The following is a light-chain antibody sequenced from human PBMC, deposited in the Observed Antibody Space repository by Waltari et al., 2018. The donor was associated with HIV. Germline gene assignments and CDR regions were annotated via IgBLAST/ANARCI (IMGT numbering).Light chain of an antibody. CDR2: WAS. V-gene: IGKV4-1*01. J-gene: IGKJ1*01. CDR1: QSVLYSSNNKNY. Sequence: EMEMTQSPDSLAGSLNERATSNCKSSQSVLYSSNNKNYLAWYQQKPGQPPKLLIYWASTRESGVPDRFSGSGSGTDFTLTISSLQAEDVAVYYCQQYYSTPWTFGQGTKVEI. CDR3: QQYYSTPWT.